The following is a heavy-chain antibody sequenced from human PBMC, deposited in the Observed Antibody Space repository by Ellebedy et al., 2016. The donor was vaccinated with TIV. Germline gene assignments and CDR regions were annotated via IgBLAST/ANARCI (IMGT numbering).Heavy chain of an antibody. V-gene: IGHV1-3*01. CDR3: ARVSSGDFWSGYFPEGMDV. CDR1: GYTFTSYA. J-gene: IGHJ6*02. Sequence: ASVKVSCKASGYTFTSYAFHWVRQAPGQRLEWMGWINLANGNTKYSQKVQGRVTITSDTSASTAYMELRSLRSDDTAVYYCARVSSGDFWSGYFPEGMDVWGQGTSVTVSS. D-gene: IGHD3-3*01. CDR2: INLANGNT.